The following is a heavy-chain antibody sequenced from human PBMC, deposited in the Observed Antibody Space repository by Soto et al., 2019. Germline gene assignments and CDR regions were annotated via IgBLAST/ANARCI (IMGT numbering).Heavy chain of an antibody. D-gene: IGHD2-15*01. Sequence: QVQLVQSGAEVKKPGSSVKVSCKASGGTFSSYAISWVRQAPGQGLEWMGGIIPIFGTANYAQKFQGRVTITADKSTSTAYMELSSLRSEDTAVYYCARDQATPPLYYYYGMDVWGQGNTVTVSS. V-gene: IGHV1-69*06. CDR2: IIPIFGTA. CDR1: GGTFSSYA. J-gene: IGHJ6*02. CDR3: ARDQATPPLYYYYGMDV.